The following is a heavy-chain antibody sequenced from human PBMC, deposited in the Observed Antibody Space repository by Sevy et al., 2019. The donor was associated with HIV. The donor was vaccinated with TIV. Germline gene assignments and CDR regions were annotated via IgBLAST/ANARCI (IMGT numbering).Heavy chain of an antibody. Sequence: GGSLRLSCAASGFTFSNHAMHWVRQAPGKGLEWVAFIRYDGSNEYYADSVKGRFTISSDNSKNTLYLQMNSLRPEDTAVYYCAKDRKVLLVVYAIPFDVFDIWGQGTMVTDSS. V-gene: IGHV3-30*02. CDR2: IRYDGSNE. J-gene: IGHJ3*02. D-gene: IGHD2-8*02. CDR1: GFTFSNHA. CDR3: AKDRKVLLVVYAIPFDVFDI.